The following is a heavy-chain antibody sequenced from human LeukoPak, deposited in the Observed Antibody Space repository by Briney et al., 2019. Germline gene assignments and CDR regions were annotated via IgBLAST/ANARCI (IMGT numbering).Heavy chain of an antibody. J-gene: IGHJ5*02. D-gene: IGHD3-10*01. CDR1: GYTFTSYD. V-gene: IGHV1-8*01. Sequence: ASVKVSCKASGYTFTSYDINWVRQATGQGLEWMGWMNPNSGNTGYAQKFQGRVTMTRNTSISTAYVELSSLRSEDTAVYYCARGGKEVLLWLRELHPLNWFDPWGQGTLVTVSS. CDR3: ARGGKEVLLWLRELHPLNWFDP. CDR2: MNPNSGNT.